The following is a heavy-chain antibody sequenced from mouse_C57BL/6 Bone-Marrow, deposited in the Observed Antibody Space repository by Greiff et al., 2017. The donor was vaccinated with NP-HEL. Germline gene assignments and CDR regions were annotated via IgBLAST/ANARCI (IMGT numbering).Heavy chain of an antibody. J-gene: IGHJ3*01. CDR1: GFTFSSYG. V-gene: IGHV5-6*01. CDR2: ISSGGSYT. D-gene: IGHD1-1*01. CDR3: ASLHYYGSWAY. Sequence: EVKLMESGGDLVKPGGSLKLSCAASGFTFSSYGMSWVRQTPDKRLEWVATISSGGSYTYYPDSVQGRFPISSDNAKNTLYLQMSSLKSEDTAMYYCASLHYYGSWAYWGQGTLVTVSA.